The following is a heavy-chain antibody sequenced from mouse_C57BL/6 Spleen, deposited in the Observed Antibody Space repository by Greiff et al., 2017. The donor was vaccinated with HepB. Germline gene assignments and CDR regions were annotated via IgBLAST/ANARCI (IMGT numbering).Heavy chain of an antibody. J-gene: IGHJ2*01. CDR2: IDPEDGDT. V-gene: IGHV14-1*01. CDR3: SPGITTVVAKDY. CDR1: GFNIKDYY. Sequence: EVQLQQSGAELVRPGASVKLSCTASGFNIKDYYMHWVKQRPEQGLEWIGRIDPEDGDTEYAPKFQGKATMTADTSSNTAYLQLSSLTSEDTAVHYCSPGITTVVAKDYWGQGTTLTVSS. D-gene: IGHD1-1*01.